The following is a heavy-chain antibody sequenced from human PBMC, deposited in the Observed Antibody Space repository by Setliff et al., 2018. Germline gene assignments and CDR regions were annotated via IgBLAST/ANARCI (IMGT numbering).Heavy chain of an antibody. CDR3: ARVRSYGSGNYYYYYYDMDV. V-gene: IGHV4-34*01. D-gene: IGHD3-10*01. J-gene: IGHJ6*02. CDR1: GGSFSGYY. Sequence: PSETLSLTCAVYGGSFSGYYWSWIRQPPGKGLEWIGSIYYSGSTYYNSSLKSRVTISVDTSKNQFSLKLSSVTAADTALYYCARVRSYGSGNYYYYYYDMDVWGQGTTVTVSS. CDR2: IYYSGST.